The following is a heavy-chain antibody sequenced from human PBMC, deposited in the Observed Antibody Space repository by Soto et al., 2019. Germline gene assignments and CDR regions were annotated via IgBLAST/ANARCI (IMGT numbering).Heavy chain of an antibody. V-gene: IGHV4-30-2*01. D-gene: IGHD4-17*01. CDR3: ARASRDYAYYYGMDV. Sequence: SETLSLTCAVSGDSISSGDYSWSWIRQPPGKGLEWIGYINHSGSTNYNPSLKSRVTISVDTSKNQFSLKLSSVTAADTAVYYCARASRDYAYYYGMDVWGQGTTVTVSS. CDR1: GDSISSGDYS. CDR2: INHSGST. J-gene: IGHJ6*02.